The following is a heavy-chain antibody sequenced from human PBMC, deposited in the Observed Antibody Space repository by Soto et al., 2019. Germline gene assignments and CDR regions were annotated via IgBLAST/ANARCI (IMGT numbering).Heavy chain of an antibody. V-gene: IGHV3-23*01. CDR2: MSGSSSTT. J-gene: IGHJ4*02. Sequence: EVRLLESGGGLVKPGGSLRLSCATSGLTFSNYAMSWVRQAPGGGLEWVSSMSGSSSTTYYADSVRGRFTISRDRSKNTLYLQMSSLRAEDTALYYCARAGVTPHFFDYWGQGTLVTVSS. CDR1: GLTFSNYA. D-gene: IGHD3-3*02. CDR3: ARAGVTPHFFDY.